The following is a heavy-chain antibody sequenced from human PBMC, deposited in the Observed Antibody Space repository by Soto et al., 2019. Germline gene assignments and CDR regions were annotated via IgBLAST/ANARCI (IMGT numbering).Heavy chain of an antibody. D-gene: IGHD3-10*01. V-gene: IGHV3-49*03. Sequence: QRLSCTASGFTFGDYAMSWFRQAPGKGLEWVGFIRSKAYGGTTEYAASVKGRFTISRDDSKSIAYLQMNSLKTEDTAVYYCTREDYYGSGSYFGWPPGFDPWGQGXLVTVSS. J-gene: IGHJ5*02. CDR2: IRSKAYGGTT. CDR3: TREDYYGSGSYFGWPPGFDP. CDR1: GFTFGDYA.